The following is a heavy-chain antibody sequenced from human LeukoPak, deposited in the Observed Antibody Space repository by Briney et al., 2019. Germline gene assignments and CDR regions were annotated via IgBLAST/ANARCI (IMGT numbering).Heavy chain of an antibody. J-gene: IGHJ4*02. Sequence: SETLSLTCTVSGGSISSYYWSWIRQPPGKGLEWIGYIYYSGSTNYNPSLKSRVTISVDTSKNQFSLKLSSVTAADTAVYYCARGRNFDRLGYWGQGTLVTVSS. CDR1: GGSISSYY. CDR2: IYYSGST. V-gene: IGHV4-59*12. CDR3: ARGRNFDRLGY. D-gene: IGHD3-9*01.